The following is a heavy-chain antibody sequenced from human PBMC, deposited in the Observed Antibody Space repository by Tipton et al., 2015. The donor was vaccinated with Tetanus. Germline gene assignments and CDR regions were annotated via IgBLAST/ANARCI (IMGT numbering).Heavy chain of an antibody. J-gene: IGHJ2*01. V-gene: IGHV5-51*01. D-gene: IGHD7-27*01. CDR3: ARRLGPYTGDQIWHFDL. CDR2: IYPGDSDT. Sequence: QLVQSGPEVKKPGESLKISCQGSGYNFNLYWIAWVRQMPGKGLEWMGIIYPGDSDTTYSPSFQGQVTISADRSISTAYLQWSSLKPSDTAVFFCARRLGPYTGDQIWHFDLWGRGTLVTVSS. CDR1: GYNFNLYW.